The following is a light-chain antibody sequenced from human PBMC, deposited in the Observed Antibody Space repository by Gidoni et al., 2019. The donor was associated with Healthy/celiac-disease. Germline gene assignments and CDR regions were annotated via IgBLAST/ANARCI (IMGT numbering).Light chain of an antibody. J-gene: IGLJ3*02. V-gene: IGLV3-21*04. Sequence: SYVLTQPLSVSVAPGKTARITCGGNNIGSKSVHWYQQKPGQAPVLVIYYDSDRPSGIPERFSGSNSGNTATLTISRVEAGDEADYYCQVWDSSSDDWVFGGGTKLTVL. CDR1: NIGSKS. CDR2: YDS. CDR3: QVWDSSSDDWV.